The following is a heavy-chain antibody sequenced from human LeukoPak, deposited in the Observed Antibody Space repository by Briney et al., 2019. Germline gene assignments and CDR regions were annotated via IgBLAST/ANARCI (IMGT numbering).Heavy chain of an antibody. J-gene: IGHJ4*02. CDR3: MKSRLMGAIQRGLLDY. CDR2: ISDSGGSA. CDR1: GFTFSHYA. D-gene: IGHD1-26*01. Sequence: PGGSLRLSCAASGFTFSHYAMSWVRQAPGKGLEWVSSISDSGGSAFYADSVKGRFTISRDNFKNTLYLQMSSLRAEDTAIYYCMKSRLMGAIQRGLLDYWGQGTLVTVSS. V-gene: IGHV3-23*01.